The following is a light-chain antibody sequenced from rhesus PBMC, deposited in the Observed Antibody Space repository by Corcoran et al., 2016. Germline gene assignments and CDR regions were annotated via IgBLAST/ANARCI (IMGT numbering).Light chain of an antibody. Sequence: DIQMTQSPSSLSASVGDTVTITCRASQGISSSLNWFQQTPGKAPKLLISAAPTLQSGVPSRFSGSGSGSEFTLTIRSLQPEDFATYYCQQYESYPVTFGGGTKVEIK. CDR1: QGISSS. J-gene: IGKJ4*01. CDR3: QQYESYPVT. CDR2: AAP. V-gene: IGKV1-28*02.